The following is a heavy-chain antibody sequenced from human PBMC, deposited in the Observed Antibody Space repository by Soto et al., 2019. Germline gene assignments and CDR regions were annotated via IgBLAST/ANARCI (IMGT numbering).Heavy chain of an antibody. CDR1: GGSISRSNW. Sequence: ASDTLSLTCAVSGGSISRSNWWSWDRQPPGKGLEWIGEIYHSGSTNYNPSLKSRVTISVDKSKNQFSLKLSSVTAADTAVYYCARGGRGYIVVVPDAIHPWGQGPLVPVHS. D-gene: IGHD2-2*01. V-gene: IGHV4-4*02. CDR2: IYHSGST. CDR3: ARGGRGYIVVVPDAIHP. J-gene: IGHJ5*02.